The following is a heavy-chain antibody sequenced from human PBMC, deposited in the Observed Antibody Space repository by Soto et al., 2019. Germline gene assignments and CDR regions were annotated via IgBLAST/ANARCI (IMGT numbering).Heavy chain of an antibody. CDR1: GGSISSSSYY. Sequence: SSETLSLTCTVSGGSISSSSYYWGWIRQPPGKGLEWIGSIYYSGSTYYNPSLKSRVTISVDTSKNQFSLKLSSVTAADTAVYYCASGSNPASVHAPVDYWGQGTLVTVSS. J-gene: IGHJ4*02. CDR2: IYYSGST. CDR3: ASGSNPASVHAPVDY. D-gene: IGHD6-13*01. V-gene: IGHV4-39*01.